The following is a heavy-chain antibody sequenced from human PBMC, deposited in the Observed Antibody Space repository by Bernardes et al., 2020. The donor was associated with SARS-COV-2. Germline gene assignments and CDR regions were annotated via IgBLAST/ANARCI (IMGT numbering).Heavy chain of an antibody. CDR3: TRQSSFVAASGIDY. D-gene: IGHD6-13*01. Sequence: GESLKISCKVSGFDFTNYWIGWVRQMPGNGLEWMGIIYPRDSDTRYSPSFQGQVTISADKSITTAYLQWSSLKASDTGIYYCTRQSSFVAASGIDYWGQGTLVTVSS. CDR1: GFDFTNYW. CDR2: IYPRDSDT. V-gene: IGHV5-51*01. J-gene: IGHJ4*02.